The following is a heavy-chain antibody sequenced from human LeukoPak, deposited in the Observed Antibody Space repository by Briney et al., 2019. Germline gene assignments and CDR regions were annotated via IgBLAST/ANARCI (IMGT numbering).Heavy chain of an antibody. J-gene: IGHJ4*02. D-gene: IGHD5-24*01. CDR2: IYTSGST. Sequence: SETLSLTCTVSGGSISSGSYYWSWIRQPAGKGLEWIGRIYTSGSTNYNPSLKSRVTISVDTSKNQFSLKLSSVTAADTAVYYCASRRKMATIDYWGQGTLVTVSS. CDR3: ASRRKMATIDY. CDR1: GGSISSGSYY. V-gene: IGHV4-61*02.